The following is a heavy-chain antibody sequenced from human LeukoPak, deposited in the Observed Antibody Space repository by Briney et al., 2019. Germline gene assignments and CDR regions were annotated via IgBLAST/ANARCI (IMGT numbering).Heavy chain of an antibody. Sequence: GGSLRLSCAASGFTFSSYGMHWDRHAPGKGLEWVAVIWYDGSNKYYADSVKGRFTISRDNSKNTLYLQMNSLRAEDTAMYYCVRDVVDDAFDIWGQGTMVTVSS. V-gene: IGHV3-33*01. J-gene: IGHJ3*02. D-gene: IGHD2-15*01. CDR3: VRDVVDDAFDI. CDR2: IWYDGSNK. CDR1: GFTFSSYG.